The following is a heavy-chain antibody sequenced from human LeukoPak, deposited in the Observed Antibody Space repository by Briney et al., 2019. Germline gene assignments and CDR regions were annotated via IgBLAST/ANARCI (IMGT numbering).Heavy chain of an antibody. Sequence: GGSLRLSCAASGFTFSSYWMHWVRQAPGKGLVWVSRINSDGSSTSYADSVKGRFTISRDNAKNTLYLQMNSLRAEDTAVYYCARWTGKGDAFDIWGQGTVVTVSS. CDR3: ARWTGKGDAFDI. CDR2: INSDGSST. D-gene: IGHD3/OR15-3a*01. CDR1: GFTFSSYW. J-gene: IGHJ3*02. V-gene: IGHV3-74*01.